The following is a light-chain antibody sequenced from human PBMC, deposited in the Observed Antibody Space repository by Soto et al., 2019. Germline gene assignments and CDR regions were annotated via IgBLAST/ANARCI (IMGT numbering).Light chain of an antibody. CDR2: VAF. CDR3: LQYHSWSPIT. V-gene: IGKV3-15*01. CDR1: LNINNK. J-gene: IGKJ5*01. Sequence: EIVLTQSPATLSVSPGERATLSCRARLNINNKLVWYQHNPGQAPRLLMSVAFIRSPSIPARFGGSGSGTEFTLTIGSLQSEDVAVYYCLQYHSWSPITFGQGKRLEI.